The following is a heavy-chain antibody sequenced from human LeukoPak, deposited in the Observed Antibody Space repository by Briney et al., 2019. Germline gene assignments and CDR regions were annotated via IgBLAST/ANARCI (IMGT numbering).Heavy chain of an antibody. CDR1: GHNFTSHW. V-gene: IGHV5-10-1*01. D-gene: IGHD6-13*01. CDR3: ATYIAETASGAFDI. Sequence: GESLQISCQDSGHNFTSHWINWVRQMPGKGLEWVGRIDPSDSYTTYSPSFQGHVTISSDKSITTAYIQWSSLKASDTAIYYCATYIAETASGAFDIWGQGTMVTVSA. CDR2: IDPSDSYT. J-gene: IGHJ3*02.